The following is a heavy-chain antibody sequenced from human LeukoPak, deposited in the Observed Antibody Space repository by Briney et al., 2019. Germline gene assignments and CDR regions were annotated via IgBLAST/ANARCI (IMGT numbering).Heavy chain of an antibody. CDR2: INHSGST. V-gene: IGHV4-34*01. CDR1: GGSFSGYY. CDR3: ARPRGSGGNMGY. D-gene: IGHD4-23*01. Sequence: SETLSLTCAVYGGSFSGYYWSWIRQPPGKGLEWIGEINHSGSTNYNPSLKSRLTISVDTSKNQFSLKVRSVTAADTAVYYCARPRGSGGNMGYWGRGTLVTVSS. J-gene: IGHJ4*02.